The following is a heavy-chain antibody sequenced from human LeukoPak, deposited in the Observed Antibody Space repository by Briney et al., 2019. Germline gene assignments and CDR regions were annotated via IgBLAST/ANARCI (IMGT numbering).Heavy chain of an antibody. CDR3: ARGGSGSGGMYYYYYMDV. V-gene: IGHV4-59*01. J-gene: IGHJ6*03. CDR2: IYYSGST. Sequence: SETLSLTCAVYGGSFSGYYWSWIRQPPGKGLEWIGYIYYSGSTNYNPSLKSRVTISVDTSKNQFSLKLNSVTAADTAVYYCARGGSGSGGMYYYYYMDVWGKGTTVTISS. CDR1: GGSFSGYY. D-gene: IGHD3-10*01.